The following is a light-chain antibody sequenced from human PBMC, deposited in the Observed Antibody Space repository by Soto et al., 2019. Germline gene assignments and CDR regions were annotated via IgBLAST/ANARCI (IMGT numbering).Light chain of an antibody. Sequence: IVLTQSPVTLAVSPGESAVLSCRASQSVSTSLAWYQHKPGQAPRLFIYDASKRAPGIPARFTGSGSGAHFTLTISSLEPEDIAVYYCQVRDVWPSFGQGTKVEL. J-gene: IGKJ1*01. CDR2: DAS. CDR3: QVRDVWPS. CDR1: QSVSTS. V-gene: IGKV3-11*01.